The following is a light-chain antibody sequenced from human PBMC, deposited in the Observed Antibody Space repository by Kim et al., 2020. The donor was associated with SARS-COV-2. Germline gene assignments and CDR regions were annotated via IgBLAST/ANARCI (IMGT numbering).Light chain of an antibody. J-gene: IGKJ1*01. CDR3: QQLNSYPSWT. CDR2: AAS. Sequence: DIQLTQSPSFLSASVGDRVTITCRVSQGISSYLAWYQQKPGKAPKLLIYAASTLQSGVPSRFSGSGSGTEFTLTISSLQPEDFATYYCQQLNSYPSWTFGQGTKVDIK. V-gene: IGKV1-9*01. CDR1: QGISSY.